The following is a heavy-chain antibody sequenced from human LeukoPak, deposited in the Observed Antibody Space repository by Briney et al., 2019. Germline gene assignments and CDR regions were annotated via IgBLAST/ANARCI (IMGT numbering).Heavy chain of an antibody. V-gene: IGHV4-39*01. CDR1: GGSISSSSYY. D-gene: IGHD5-12*01. CDR3: ARPGVATDY. J-gene: IGHJ4*02. CDR2: IYYSGST. Sequence: PSETLSLTCTVSGGSISSSSYYWGWIRQPPGKGLEWIGSIYYSGSTYYNPSLKSRVTISVDTSKNQFSLKLSSVTAADTAVYYCARPGVATDYWGQGTRVTVSS.